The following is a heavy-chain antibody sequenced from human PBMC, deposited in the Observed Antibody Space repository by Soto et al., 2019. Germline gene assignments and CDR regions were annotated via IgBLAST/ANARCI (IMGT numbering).Heavy chain of an antibody. CDR2: IHHDDTT. CDR3: ATQTYSSSSTYAFDI. Sequence: PSETLSLTCAVSGGSISSGTYSWSWIRQPPGKGLEWIGYIHHDDTTYYNPSLKSRVTISVDRSKNQFSLKLSSVTAADTAVYYCATQTYSSSSTYAFDIWGQGTMVTVSS. V-gene: IGHV4-30-2*01. CDR1: GGSISSGTYS. J-gene: IGHJ3*02. D-gene: IGHD6-13*01.